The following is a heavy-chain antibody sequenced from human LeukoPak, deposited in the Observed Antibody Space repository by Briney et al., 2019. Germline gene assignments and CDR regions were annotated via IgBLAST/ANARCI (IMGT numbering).Heavy chain of an antibody. V-gene: IGHV4-4*07. CDR3: ARDYLIPYSCGWYWFDP. J-gene: IGHJ5*02. CDR1: GGSISSYY. Sequence: SETLSLTCTVSGGSISSYYWSWIRQPAGKGLEWIGRIYTSGSTNYNPSLKSRVTMSVDTSKNQFSLKLSSVTAADTAVYYCARDYLIPYSCGWYWFDPWGQGTLVTVSS. D-gene: IGHD6-13*01. CDR2: IYTSGST.